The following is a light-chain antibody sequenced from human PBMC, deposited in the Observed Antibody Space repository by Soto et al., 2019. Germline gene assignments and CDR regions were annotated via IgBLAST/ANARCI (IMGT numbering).Light chain of an antibody. CDR1: SSDVGGYNY. CDR3: SSYTSSSTLGV. CDR2: DVS. Sequence: QSVLTQPASVSGSPGQSITISCTGTSSDVGGYNYVSWYQQHPGKAPKLMIYDVSNRPSGVSNRFSGSKSGNTASLTISGVEAEDEAGYYCSSYTSSSTLGVFGGGTKLTVL. V-gene: IGLV2-14*01. J-gene: IGLJ3*02.